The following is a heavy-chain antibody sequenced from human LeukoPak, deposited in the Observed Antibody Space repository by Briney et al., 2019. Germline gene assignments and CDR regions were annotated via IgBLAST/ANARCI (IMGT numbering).Heavy chain of an antibody. J-gene: IGHJ4*02. CDR3: ARDQDIVVVPAARIDY. CDR2: ISSSSSYI. V-gene: IGHV3-21*01. Sequence: GGSLRLSGAASGFTFSSYSMNWVRQAPGKGLEWVSSISSSSSYIYYADSVKGRFTISRDNAKNSLYLQMNSLRAEDTAVYYCARDQDIVVVPAARIDYWGQGTLVTVSS. CDR1: GFTFSSYS. D-gene: IGHD2-2*01.